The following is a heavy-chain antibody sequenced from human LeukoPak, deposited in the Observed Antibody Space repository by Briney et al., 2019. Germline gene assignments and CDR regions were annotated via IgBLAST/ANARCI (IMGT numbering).Heavy chain of an antibody. J-gene: IGHJ4*02. Sequence: SGGSLRLSCAASGFTFSSYGMHWVRQAPGKGLEWVAVIWYDGSNKYYADPVKGRFTISRDNSKNTIYLQMNSLRAEDTALYYCAKAAAAPGFDFWGQGTLVTVSS. CDR3: AKAAAAPGFDF. CDR1: GFTFSSYG. D-gene: IGHD6-13*01. CDR2: IWYDGSNK. V-gene: IGHV3-33*06.